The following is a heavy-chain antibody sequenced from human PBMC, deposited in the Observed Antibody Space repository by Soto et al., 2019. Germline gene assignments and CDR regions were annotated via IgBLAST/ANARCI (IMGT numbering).Heavy chain of an antibody. Sequence: QVQLQQWGAGLVKPSETLSLTCAVYGGPFSGFFWNWVRQAPGKGLEWIGDIDHSGSTNYTPSLTSRLIVSIDSSKNQFSLRLSSVTAADTAVYYCAGRSVYYSGMDVWGRGTPVTVSS. D-gene: IGHD6-6*01. CDR2: IDHSGST. J-gene: IGHJ6*02. V-gene: IGHV4-34*01. CDR1: GGPFSGFF. CDR3: AGRSVYYSGMDV.